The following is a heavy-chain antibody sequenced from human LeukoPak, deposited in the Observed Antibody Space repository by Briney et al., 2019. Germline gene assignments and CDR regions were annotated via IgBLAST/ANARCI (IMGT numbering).Heavy chain of an antibody. J-gene: IGHJ4*02. Sequence: GRSLRLSCAASGFTFSSYVMHWVRQAPGKGLEWVAVISYDGSSIYYADSLKGRFTISRDNSKNTLYLQMNSLRAEDTAVYYCARSPDGETFDYWGQGILVTVSS. CDR1: GFTFSSYV. CDR3: ARSPDGETFDY. CDR2: ISYDGSSI. D-gene: IGHD4-17*01. V-gene: IGHV3-30-3*01.